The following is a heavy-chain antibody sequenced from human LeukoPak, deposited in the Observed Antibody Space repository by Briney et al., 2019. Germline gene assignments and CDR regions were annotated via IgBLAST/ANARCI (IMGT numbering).Heavy chain of an antibody. Sequence: SETLSLTCAVSGGSISTNNYYWGWIRRPPGKGLEWIGSIYYTGSTYYNPSLKSRVTISVDTSKNQFSLKLSSVTAADTAVYYCARSRLGYSSSWYNPNYYFDYWGQGTLVTVSS. CDR3: ARSRLGYSSSWYNPNYYFDY. J-gene: IGHJ4*02. D-gene: IGHD6-13*01. CDR2: IYYTGST. V-gene: IGHV4-39*07. CDR1: GGSISTNNYY.